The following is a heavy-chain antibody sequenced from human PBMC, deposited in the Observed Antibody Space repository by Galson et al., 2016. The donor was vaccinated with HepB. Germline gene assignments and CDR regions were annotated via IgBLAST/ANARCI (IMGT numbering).Heavy chain of an antibody. J-gene: IGHJ4*02. CDR1: GFAVRSNF. V-gene: IGHV3-74*01. CDR3: AVGNDPLDY. Sequence: SLRLSCAVSGFAVRSNFMAWVRQAPGKGLVWVSRISGDGSSTTYADSVEGRFTISRDNAKNTLYLQMNSLRAGDTAVYYCAVGNDPLDYWGQGTLVTVSS. D-gene: IGHD1-1*01. CDR2: ISGDGSST.